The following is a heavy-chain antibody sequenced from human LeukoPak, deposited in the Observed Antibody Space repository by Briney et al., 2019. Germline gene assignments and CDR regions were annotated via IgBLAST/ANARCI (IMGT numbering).Heavy chain of an antibody. J-gene: IGHJ4*02. CDR1: GFSFSSYA. CDR3: AKVQLGIGVDY. V-gene: IGHV3-23*01. CDR2: ISDGGSRT. D-gene: IGHD7-27*01. Sequence: GGSLRLSCAASGFSFSSYAVSWVRQAPGRGLEWISGISDGGSRTYYADSVKGRFTISRDDSKNTLYLQMNSLRAEDTAVYYCAKVQLGIGVDYWGQGTLVTVSS.